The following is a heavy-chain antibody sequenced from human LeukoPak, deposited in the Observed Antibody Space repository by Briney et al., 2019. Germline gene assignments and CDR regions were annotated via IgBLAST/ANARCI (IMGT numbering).Heavy chain of an antibody. Sequence: GGSLRLSCAASGFTFSSYWMSWVRQAPVKGLEWVANIKQDGSEKYYVDSVKGRFTISRDNAKNSLYLQMNSLRAEDTAVYYCARSPHNTAMGQGAFDIWGQGTMVTVSS. V-gene: IGHV3-7*01. CDR2: IKQDGSEK. CDR3: ARSPHNTAMGQGAFDI. D-gene: IGHD5-18*01. J-gene: IGHJ3*02. CDR1: GFTFSSYW.